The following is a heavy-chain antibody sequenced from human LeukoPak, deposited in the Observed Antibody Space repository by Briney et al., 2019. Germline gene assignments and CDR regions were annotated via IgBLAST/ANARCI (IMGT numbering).Heavy chain of an antibody. J-gene: IGHJ4*02. CDR1: RFIFSNGW. D-gene: IGHD1-26*01. V-gene: IGHV3-15*01. CDR3: PTDFMQGYLVD. Sequence: GGSLRLSCAASRFIFSNGWMNWVRQAPGKGLEWIGRIKTITVGGTTDYAAPVKGRLTISRDDSKNTLHLQMNSLKTEDTAVYYYPTDFMQGYLVDWGQGAPVTVSS. CDR2: IKTITVGGTT.